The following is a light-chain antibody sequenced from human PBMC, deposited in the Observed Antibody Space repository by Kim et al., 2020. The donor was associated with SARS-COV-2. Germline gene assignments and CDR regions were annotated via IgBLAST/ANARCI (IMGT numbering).Light chain of an antibody. V-gene: IGLV3-21*04. CDR3: QVWDSTTDHRVV. CDR2: YDS. CDR1: SDGSTR. J-gene: IGLJ2*01. Sequence: PGRTASVSCGGNSDGSTRVHCYPQKSGQAPVLVIYYDSDRPSGIPERFSGSNSGNTATLTISRVEAGDEADYYCQVWDSTTDHRVVFGGGTQLTVL.